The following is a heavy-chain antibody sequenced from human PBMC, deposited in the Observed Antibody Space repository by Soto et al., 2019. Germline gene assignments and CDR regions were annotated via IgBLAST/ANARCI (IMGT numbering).Heavy chain of an antibody. CDR3: AREEFTNGWKKFWVY. Sequence: GGSLRLSCAASGFNFSDYYVSWIRQAPGKGLEWVSFVSNSGSTIYYADSVKGRFTASRDNAKNSVFLQMNRLRAEDTAVYYCAREEFTNGWKKFWVYWGQGTLVTSPQ. CDR1: GFNFSDYY. D-gene: IGHD2-8*01. V-gene: IGHV3-11*01. J-gene: IGHJ4*02. CDR2: VSNSGSTI.